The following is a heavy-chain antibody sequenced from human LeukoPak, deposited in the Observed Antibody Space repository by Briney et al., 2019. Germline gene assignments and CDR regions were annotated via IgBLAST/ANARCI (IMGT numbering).Heavy chain of an antibody. CDR1: GFTFSDYI. J-gene: IGHJ3*01. D-gene: IGHD3-16*01. Sequence: GGSLRLSCAASGFTFSDYIMSWARQAPGKGLEWVAGIGGRDTVGREGSIYYADSVKGRFSISRDDSKNTLYLQLNSLRVDDTALYYCAKSWGPLHMGGQGTMVTVSS. V-gene: IGHV3-23*01. CDR2: IGGRDTVGREGSI. CDR3: AKSWGPLHM.